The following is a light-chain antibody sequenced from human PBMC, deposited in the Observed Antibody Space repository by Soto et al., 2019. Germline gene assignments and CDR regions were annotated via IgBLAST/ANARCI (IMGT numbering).Light chain of an antibody. CDR3: ETWDPNPVV. J-gene: IGLJ2*01. V-gene: IGLV4-60*02. Sequence: QLVLTQSSSASASLGSSVKLTCTLSSGHSTYIIAWHQQQPGKAPRYLMKLEGSGSYNKGSGIPDRFSGSSSGADRYLTISNLQFEDEADYYCETWDPNPVVFGGGIKLTVL. CDR1: SGHSTYI. CDR2: LEGSGSY.